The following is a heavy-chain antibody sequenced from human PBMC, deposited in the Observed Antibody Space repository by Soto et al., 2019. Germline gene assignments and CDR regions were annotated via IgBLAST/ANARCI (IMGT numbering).Heavy chain of an antibody. CDR1: GGSFSDSY. CDR3: ARGRPAIATRWFDP. D-gene: IGHD1-1*01. CDR2: ITSSGST. Sequence: SETLSLTCAVFGGSFSDSYWSWIRQFPGKGLEWIGEITSSGSTYYNPSLKSRVTISGDTSKNQFSLEVKSVTAADTAVYYCARGRPAIATRWFDPWGQGTLVTV. J-gene: IGHJ5*02. V-gene: IGHV4-34*01.